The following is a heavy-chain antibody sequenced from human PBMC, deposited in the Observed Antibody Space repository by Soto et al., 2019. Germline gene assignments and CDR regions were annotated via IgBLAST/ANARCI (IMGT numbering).Heavy chain of an antibody. V-gene: IGHV4-61*08. J-gene: IGHJ4*02. CDR3: AKEWSYSSGWSHVDY. D-gene: IGHD6-19*01. CDR2: IFSSGST. CDR1: GGSISSGDYY. Sequence: PSETLSLTCTVSGGSISSGDYYWSWIRQPPGKGLQWIGYIFSSGSTNYNPSLKSRVTISVDTSKNQFSLNLSSVTAADTAVYYCAKEWSYSSGWSHVDYWGQGTLVTVSS.